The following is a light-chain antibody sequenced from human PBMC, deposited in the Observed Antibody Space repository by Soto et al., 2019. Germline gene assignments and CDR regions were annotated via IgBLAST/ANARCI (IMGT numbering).Light chain of an antibody. CDR1: QSLAFGEGNIY. V-gene: IGKV2-24*01. CDR2: KTS. Sequence: DIVLTQTPLSSPVTLGQPVSISCKSSQSLAFGEGNIYLNWLHQRPGQPPRLLIYKTSNRFYGVQDRFSGSGAGTDFTLKIRKVEAEDVGVYYCVEDSLIPHAFGQGTKVEV. J-gene: IGKJ1*01. CDR3: VEDSLIPHA.